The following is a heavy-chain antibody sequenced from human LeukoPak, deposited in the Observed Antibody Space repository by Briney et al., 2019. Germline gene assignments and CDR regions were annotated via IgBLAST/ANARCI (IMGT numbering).Heavy chain of an antibody. CDR2: IYYSGTT. Sequence: SETLSLTCTVSGGFVSSSSYFWGWIRQPPGERLEWIGSIYYSGTTYHNPSLKSRITISVDTSKNQFSLKLSSVTAADTAVYYCARHGGAAAAIDYWGQGTLVTVSS. CDR3: ARHGGAAAAIDY. D-gene: IGHD6-13*01. J-gene: IGHJ4*02. V-gene: IGHV4-39*01. CDR1: GGFVSSSSYF.